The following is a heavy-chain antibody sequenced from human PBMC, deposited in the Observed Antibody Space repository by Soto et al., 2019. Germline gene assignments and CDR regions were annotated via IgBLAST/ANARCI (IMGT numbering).Heavy chain of an antibody. V-gene: IGHV3-33*01. CDR3: ARDPHSSFDY. CDR2: IWYDGTQR. J-gene: IGHJ4*02. Sequence: QVQLVESGGSVVQPGRSVRISCAASGFSLNSYGMHWVRQAPGKGLEWVAVIWYDGTQRYYADSVKGRFTISRDTSTNTLYLEMNSLRAEDTAVYYCARDPHSSFDYWGQGTPVTVSS. CDR1: GFSLNSYG. D-gene: IGHD3-22*01.